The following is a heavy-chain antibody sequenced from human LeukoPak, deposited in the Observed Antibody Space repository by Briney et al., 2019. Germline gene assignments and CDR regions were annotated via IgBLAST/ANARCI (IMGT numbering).Heavy chain of an antibody. Sequence: PSETLSLTCTVSGGSITGYYWNWIRQPPGKGLEWIGYIYYSGSTNYNPSLKSRVPISVDTSENQFSLKLNSVTAADTAVYYCARQGGVATTFDYWGQGTLVTVSS. CDR1: GGSITGYY. CDR3: ARQGGVATTFDY. J-gene: IGHJ4*02. V-gene: IGHV4-59*08. D-gene: IGHD5-12*01. CDR2: IYYSGST.